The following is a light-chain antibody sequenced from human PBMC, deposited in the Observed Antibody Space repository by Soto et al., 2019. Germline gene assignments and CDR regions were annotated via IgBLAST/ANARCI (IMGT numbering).Light chain of an antibody. J-gene: IGLJ2*01. CDR3: SSYTSSTTLDVV. CDR1: RSDVGGYSY. V-gene: IGLV2-14*03. Sequence: QSALPQPASLSGSPGQSVTISCTGTRSDVGGYSYVSWYQHHPGEAPKLIIFDVTYRPSGVSNRFSGSKSGNTASLTISGLQAEDEADYYCSSYTSSTTLDVVFGGGTKVTVL. CDR2: DVT.